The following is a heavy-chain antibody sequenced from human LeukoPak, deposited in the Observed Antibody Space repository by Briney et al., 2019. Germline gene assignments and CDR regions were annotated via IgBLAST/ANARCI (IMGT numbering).Heavy chain of an antibody. V-gene: IGHV3-7*01. D-gene: IGHD3-10*01. J-gene: IGHJ6*02. CDR3: ARVGGSGSYGMNYYYGMDV. CDR2: IKQDGSEK. Sequence: PGGSLRLSCAASGFTFSSYWMTWVRQAPGKGLEWVANIKQDGSEKYYVDSVKGRFTISRDNAKNSLYLQMNSLRAEDTAVYYCARVGGSGSYGMNYYYGMDVWGQGTTVTVSS. CDR1: GFTFSSYW.